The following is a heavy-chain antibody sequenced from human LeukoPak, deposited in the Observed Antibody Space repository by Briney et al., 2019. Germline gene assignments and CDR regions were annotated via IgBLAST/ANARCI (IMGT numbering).Heavy chain of an antibody. CDR1: GFTFSSYA. J-gene: IGHJ3*02. V-gene: IGHV3-23*01. CDR2: IIGSGGST. D-gene: IGHD4-17*01. CDR3: AKALNDCGDYGDAFDI. Sequence: GGSLTLSCAASGFTFSSYAMSWVRQAPGKRREWDSAIIGSGGSTYYADSVKGRFTISRDNSKNTLYLQMNSLRAEDTAVYYCAKALNDCGDYGDAFDIWGQGTMVTVPS.